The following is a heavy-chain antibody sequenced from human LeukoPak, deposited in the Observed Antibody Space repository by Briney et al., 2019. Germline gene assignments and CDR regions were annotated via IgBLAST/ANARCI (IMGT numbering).Heavy chain of an antibody. Sequence: GGSLRLSCVASGFTFTSHAMSWVRQAPGKGLEWVSAVSGTGITTYYADSVKGRFTVSRDNSKDTVYLQMNSLRGEDTAVYYCARTMRPILTGYYSLDYWGQGTLVTVSS. CDR2: VSGTGITT. D-gene: IGHD3-9*01. CDR1: GFTFTSHA. CDR3: ARTMRPILTGYYSLDY. J-gene: IGHJ4*02. V-gene: IGHV3-23*01.